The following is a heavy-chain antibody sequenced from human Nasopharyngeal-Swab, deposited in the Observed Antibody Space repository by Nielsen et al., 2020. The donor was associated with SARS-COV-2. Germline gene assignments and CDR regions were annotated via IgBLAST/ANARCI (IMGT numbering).Heavy chain of an antibody. V-gene: IGHV3-48*02. D-gene: IGHD5-18*01. J-gene: IGHJ4*02. CDR2: ISSSSSTI. CDR3: ARRDTAMVLTDY. Sequence: WIRQPPGKGLEWVSYISSSSSTIYYADSVKGRFTISRDNAKNSLYLQMNSLRDEDTAVYYCARRDTAMVLTDYWGQGTLVSLL.